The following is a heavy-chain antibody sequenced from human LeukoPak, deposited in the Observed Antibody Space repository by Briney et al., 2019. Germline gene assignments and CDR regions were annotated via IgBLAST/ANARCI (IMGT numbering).Heavy chain of an antibody. Sequence: PSETLSLTCTVSGGTISDSTWSWIRQPPGKGLEWIGYMYYTGSTNYNPSLKSRVTMSVDTSKTRFFLKLTSVTAADTALYYCARVSVVYGMDSWGQGTAVTVS. J-gene: IGHJ6*02. CDR1: GGTISDST. CDR3: ARVSVVYGMDS. V-gene: IGHV4-59*01. CDR2: MYYTGST.